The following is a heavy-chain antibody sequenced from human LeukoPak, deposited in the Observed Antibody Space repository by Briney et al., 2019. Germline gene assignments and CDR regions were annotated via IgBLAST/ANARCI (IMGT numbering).Heavy chain of an antibody. V-gene: IGHV3-21*01. Sequence: GGSLRLSCAASGFTFSSYSMNWVRQAPGRGLEWVSSISSSSSYIYYADSVKGRFTISRDNAKNSLYLQMNSLRAEDTAVYYCARSSIAARPDYWGQGTLVTVSS. D-gene: IGHD6-6*01. CDR3: ARSSIAARPDY. J-gene: IGHJ4*02. CDR2: ISSSSSYI. CDR1: GFTFSSYS.